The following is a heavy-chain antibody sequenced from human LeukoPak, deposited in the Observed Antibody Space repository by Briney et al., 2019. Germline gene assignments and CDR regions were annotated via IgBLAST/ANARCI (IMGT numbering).Heavy chain of an antibody. CDR1: GGTFSSYA. Sequence: SVKVSCKASGGTFSSYAISWVRQAPGQGLEWMGGIIPIFGTANYAQKFQGRVTITADESTSTAYMELSSLRSEDTAVYYCARDQTAATGIFDYWGQGTLVTVSS. J-gene: IGHJ4*02. D-gene: IGHD6-13*01. CDR2: IIPIFGTA. V-gene: IGHV1-69*13. CDR3: ARDQTAATGIFDY.